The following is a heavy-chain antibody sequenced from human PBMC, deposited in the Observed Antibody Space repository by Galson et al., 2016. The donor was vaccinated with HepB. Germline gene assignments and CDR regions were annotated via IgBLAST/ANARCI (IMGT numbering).Heavy chain of an antibody. CDR1: GFTFSRYA. CDR2: ISGSGGST. Sequence: SLRLSCAASGFTFSRYAMSWVRQAPGKGLEWVSAISGSGGSTYYGDSVKGRFTISRDNSKNTLFLQMNSRRAEDTAVYYCAKSPRGIVAVPAAHWFDPWGQGTLVTVSS. J-gene: IGHJ5*02. CDR3: AKSPRGIVAVPAAHWFDP. V-gene: IGHV3-23*01. D-gene: IGHD2-2*01.